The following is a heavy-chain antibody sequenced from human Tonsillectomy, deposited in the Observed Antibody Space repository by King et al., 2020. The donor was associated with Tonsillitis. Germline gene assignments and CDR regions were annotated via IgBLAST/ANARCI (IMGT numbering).Heavy chain of an antibody. CDR1: GDSVSSNSAA. J-gene: IGHJ5*02. CDR2: TYYRSKWHN. V-gene: IGHV6-1*01. Sequence: VQLQQSGPGLVKPSQTLSLTCAISGDSVSSNSAAWNWIRQSPSRGLEWLGRTYYRSKWHNDYALSVQSRITINPDTSKNQFSLQLNSVTPEDTAVYYCARALSCSGGSCYSGWFDLWGQGTQVTVSS. D-gene: IGHD2-15*01. CDR3: ARALSCSGGSCYSGWFDL.